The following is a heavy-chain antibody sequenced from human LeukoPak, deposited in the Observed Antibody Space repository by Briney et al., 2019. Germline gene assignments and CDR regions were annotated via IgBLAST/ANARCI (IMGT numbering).Heavy chain of an antibody. CDR1: GYTFTSYG. J-gene: IGHJ4*02. Sequence: ASVKVSCKASGYTFTSYGISWVRQAPGQGLEWMGWISAYNGNTNYAQKFQGRVTMTRDTSISTAYMELSRLRSDDTAVYYCARGFCSDEICQVFTHWGQGILVTVFS. D-gene: IGHD3-3*01. V-gene: IGHV1-18*01. CDR3: ARGFCSDEICQVFTH. CDR2: ISAYNGNT.